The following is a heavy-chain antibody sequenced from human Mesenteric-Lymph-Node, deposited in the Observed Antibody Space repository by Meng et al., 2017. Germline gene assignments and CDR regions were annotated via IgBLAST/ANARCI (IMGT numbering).Heavy chain of an antibody. Sequence: GESLKISCAASGFTFSSYGMHWVRQAPGKGLEWVAVIWYDGSNKYYADSVKGRFTISRDNSKNTLYLQMNSLRAEDTAVYYCARDATYDSSGYNGDFDYWGQGTLVTVSS. CDR1: GFTFSSYG. J-gene: IGHJ4*02. CDR3: ARDATYDSSGYNGDFDY. V-gene: IGHV3-33*01. D-gene: IGHD3-22*01. CDR2: IWYDGSNK.